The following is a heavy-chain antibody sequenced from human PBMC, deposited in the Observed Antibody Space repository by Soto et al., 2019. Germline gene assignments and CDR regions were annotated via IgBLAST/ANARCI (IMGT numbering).Heavy chain of an antibody. D-gene: IGHD3-10*01. V-gene: IGHV4-30-4*01. CDR3: ARDRANDYYGSGSYPWFDP. CDR2: IYYSGST. CDR1: GGSISSGDYY. Sequence: PSETLSLTCTVSGGSISSGDYYWSWIRQPPGKGLEWIGYIYYSGSTYYNPSLKSRVTISVDTSKNQFSLKLSSVTAADTAVYYCARDRANDYYGSGSYPWFDPWGQGTLVTVSS. J-gene: IGHJ5*02.